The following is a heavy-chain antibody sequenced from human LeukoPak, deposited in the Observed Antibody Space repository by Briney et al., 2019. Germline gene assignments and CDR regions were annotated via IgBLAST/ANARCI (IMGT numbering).Heavy chain of an antibody. J-gene: IGHJ3*02. CDR2: ISSSGGKT. CDR3: ATANSGYGTGAFDI. V-gene: IGHV3-23*01. D-gene: IGHD5-12*01. Sequence: GGSLRLSCAASEITFTNFAMNWVRQAPGKGLEWVSGISSSGGKTYYADSVKDRFTISRDNSNSTMYLQMNSLRAEDTAVYYCATANSGYGTGAFDIWGQGTMVTVSS. CDR1: EITFTNFA.